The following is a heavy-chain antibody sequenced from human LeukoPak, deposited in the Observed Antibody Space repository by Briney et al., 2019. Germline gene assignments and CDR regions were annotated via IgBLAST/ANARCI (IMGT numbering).Heavy chain of an antibody. CDR3: AKEGSLYDYVWGSYRTYFDY. CDR2: ITASGTAM. CDR1: GFTASASY. J-gene: IGHJ4*02. Sequence: GGSLRLSCEAAGFTASASYINWVRQAPGKGLEWVSHITASGTAMFYADSVKGRFTISRDNSKNTLYLQMNSLRAEDTAVYYCAKEGSLYDYVWGSYRTYFDYWGQGTLVTVSS. D-gene: IGHD3-16*02. V-gene: IGHV3-23*01.